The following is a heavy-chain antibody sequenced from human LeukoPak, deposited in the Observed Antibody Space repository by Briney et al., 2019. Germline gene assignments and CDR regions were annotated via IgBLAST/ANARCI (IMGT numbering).Heavy chain of an antibody. Sequence: GGSLRLSCAASGFTFSNYGMHWVRQAPGKGREWVAVIWSDGSNKYYADSVRGRFTISRDNSKNTLYLQMNRLRAEDTAVYYCARVTMVAAASYNWFVPWGQGTLVTVSS. D-gene: IGHD2-15*01. CDR3: ARVTMVAAASYNWFVP. CDR2: IWSDGSNK. CDR1: GFTFSNYG. V-gene: IGHV3-33*01. J-gene: IGHJ5*02.